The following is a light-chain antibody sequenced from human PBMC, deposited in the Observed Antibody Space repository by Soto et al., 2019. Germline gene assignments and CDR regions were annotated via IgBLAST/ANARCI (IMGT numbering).Light chain of an antibody. CDR3: HQYFRCPLT. Sequence: DIVMTQSPDSLAVSLGERATINCKSNQSVFSNSKNRNHLSWYQQKPGQHPKLLIYWATTWESGVHDRFSGSGSGTDFTLNDRGLQAEDVAMYYCHQYFRCPLTLGGGTKVEI. CDR2: WAT. CDR1: QSVFSNSKNRNH. V-gene: IGKV4-1*01. J-gene: IGKJ4*01.